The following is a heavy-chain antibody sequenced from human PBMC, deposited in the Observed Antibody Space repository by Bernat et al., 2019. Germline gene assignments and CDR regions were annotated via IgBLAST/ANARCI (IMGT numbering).Heavy chain of an antibody. CDR1: GFTFSDYS. CDR3: VRDGAALYYYHGMDV. D-gene: IGHD6-25*01. CDR2: VSYDGRNK. J-gene: IGHJ6*02. Sequence: VQLVGSGGGLVQPGRSLRLSCVASGFTFSDYSLHWVRQAPGKGLEWVAVVSYDGRNKYYADSVQARFIISRDDSENTLYLQMDSLKSEDTAVYYCVRDGAALYYYHGMDVWGRGTTVTVSS. V-gene: IGHV3-30*04.